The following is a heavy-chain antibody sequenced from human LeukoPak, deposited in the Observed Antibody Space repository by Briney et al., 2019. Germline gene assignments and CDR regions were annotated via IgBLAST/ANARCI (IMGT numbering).Heavy chain of an antibody. V-gene: IGHV3-48*03. D-gene: IGHD2-2*01. Sequence: PGGSLRLSCAASGLSSSRYEMNWARQAPGKGLEGVSYISTSGNPIYYADSVKGRFNISRDNAKNSLYLQMNSLRAEDTAGDYCARKYCSSASCLFDCWGQGTLVTVSS. CDR3: ARKYCSSASCLFDC. CDR1: GLSSSRYE. J-gene: IGHJ4*02. CDR2: ISTSGNPI.